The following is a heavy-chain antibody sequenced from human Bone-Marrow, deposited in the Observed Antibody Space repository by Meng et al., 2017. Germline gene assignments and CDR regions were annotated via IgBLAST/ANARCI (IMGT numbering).Heavy chain of an antibody. Sequence: GESLKISCAAPGFTFSSYAMHWVRQAPGKGLEYVSAISSNGGSTYYANSVKGRFTISRDNSKNTLYLQMGSLRAEDMAVYYCARQIVLRKWGMDVWGQGTTVTVSS. V-gene: IGHV3-64*01. J-gene: IGHJ6*02. CDR3: ARQIVLRKWGMDV. D-gene: IGHD6-6*01. CDR1: GFTFSSYA. CDR2: ISSNGGST.